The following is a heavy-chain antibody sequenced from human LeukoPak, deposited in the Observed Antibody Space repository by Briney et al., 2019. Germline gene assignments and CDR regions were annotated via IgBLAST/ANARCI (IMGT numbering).Heavy chain of an antibody. D-gene: IGHD6-19*01. CDR2: IYSGGTT. J-gene: IGHJ4*02. CDR3: ARHSGAFDS. CDR1: EFTVSSNY. V-gene: IGHV3-53*01. Sequence: PGGSLRLSCTASEFTVSSNYMSWVRHAPGKGLEWVSVIYSGGTTYYADSVKGRFTISRDNSKNTLYLQMNSLRAEDTAVYYCARHSGAFDSSGQGTLVTVSS.